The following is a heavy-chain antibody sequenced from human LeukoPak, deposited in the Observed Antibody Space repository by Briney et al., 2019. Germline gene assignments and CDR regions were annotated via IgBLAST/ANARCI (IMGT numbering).Heavy chain of an antibody. Sequence: PSETLSLTCVVPGRSFRGYYWTWIRQARGKGLEWIGEINDSGSSDYNPSLKSRVTLSVDTSKKEVSLKLGSVTAADTSVYYCARGTSYCIRSSCYYRSRSFDAWGQGTLVTVSS. V-gene: IGHV4-34*01. CDR1: GRSFRGYY. J-gene: IGHJ5*02. CDR2: INDSGSS. CDR3: ARGTSYCIRSSCYYRSRSFDA. D-gene: IGHD3-22*01.